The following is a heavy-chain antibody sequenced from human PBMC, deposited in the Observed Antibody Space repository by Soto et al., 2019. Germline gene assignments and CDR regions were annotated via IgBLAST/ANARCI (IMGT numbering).Heavy chain of an antibody. CDR2: IYYSGST. CDR1: GGSISSGGYY. CDR3: ARDGGDSSYYYYGMDV. J-gene: IGHJ6*02. Sequence: QVQLQESGPGLVKPSQTLSLTCTVSGGSISSGGYYWSWIRQHPGKGLEWIGYIYYSGSTYYNPSLKSRVTISVDTSKNQFSLKLSSVTAADTAVYYCARDGGDSSYYYYGMDVWGQGTTVTVSS. D-gene: IGHD2-21*02. V-gene: IGHV4-31*03.